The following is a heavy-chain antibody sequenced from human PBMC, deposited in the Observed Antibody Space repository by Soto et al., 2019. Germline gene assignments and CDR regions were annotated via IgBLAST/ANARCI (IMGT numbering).Heavy chain of an antibody. Sequence: GESLKISCKGSGYSFTSYWIGWVRQMPGKGLEWMGIIYPGDSDTRYSPSFQGQVTISADKSISTAYLQWSSLKASDTAMYYCARSEQWLRDAFDIWGQGTMVTVSS. J-gene: IGHJ3*02. CDR2: IYPGDSDT. V-gene: IGHV5-51*01. D-gene: IGHD6-19*01. CDR3: ARSEQWLRDAFDI. CDR1: GYSFTSYW.